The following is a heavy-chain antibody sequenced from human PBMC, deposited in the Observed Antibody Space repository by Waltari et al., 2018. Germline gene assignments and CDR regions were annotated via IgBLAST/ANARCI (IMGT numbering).Heavy chain of an antibody. CDR3: ARGIRPTVVTPVDAFDI. CDR1: GGTFSSYA. D-gene: IGHD4-17*01. J-gene: IGHJ3*02. V-gene: IGHV1-69*01. CDR2: IIPIFGTA. Sequence: QVQLVQSGAEVKKPGSSVKVSCKASGGTFSSYAISWVRQAPGQGLEWMGGIIPIFGTANYAQKFQGRVTITADESTSTAYMELSSLRSEDTAVYYCARGIRPTVVTPVDAFDIWGQGTMVTVSS.